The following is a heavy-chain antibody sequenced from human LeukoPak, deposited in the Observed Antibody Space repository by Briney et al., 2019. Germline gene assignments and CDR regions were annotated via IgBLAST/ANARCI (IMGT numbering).Heavy chain of an antibody. V-gene: IGHV5-51*01. J-gene: IGHJ5*02. Sequence: GESLKISCKGSGYSFTSYWIGWVRQMPGKGLEWMGIIYPGDSDTRYSPSFQGQVTISADKSISTAYLQWSSLKASDTAMYYCARESYYYDSSGCQFDPWGQGTLVTVSS. CDR3: ARESYYYDSSGCQFDP. CDR1: GYSFTSYW. CDR2: IYPGDSDT. D-gene: IGHD3-22*01.